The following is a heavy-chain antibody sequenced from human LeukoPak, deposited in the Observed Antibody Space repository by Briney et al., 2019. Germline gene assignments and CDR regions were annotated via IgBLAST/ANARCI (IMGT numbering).Heavy chain of an antibody. J-gene: IGHJ5*02. V-gene: IGHV4-4*02. Sequence: SETLSLTCAVSGGSISSSNWWSWVRQPPGKGLEWIGEIYHSGSTNYNPSLKSRVTISVDKSKNQSSLKLSSVTAADTAVYYCARGLWFGESLGGCWFDPWGQGTLVTVSS. D-gene: IGHD3-10*01. CDR1: GGSISSSNW. CDR3: ARGLWFGESLGGCWFDP. CDR2: IYHSGST.